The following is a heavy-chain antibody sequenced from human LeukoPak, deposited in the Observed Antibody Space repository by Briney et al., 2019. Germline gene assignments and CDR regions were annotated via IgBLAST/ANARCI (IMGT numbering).Heavy chain of an antibody. CDR1: GITLSNYG. J-gene: IGHJ4*02. CDR3: AKRGVVIRVILVGFHKEAYYFDY. V-gene: IGHV3-23*01. D-gene: IGHD3-22*01. CDR2: ISDSGGRT. Sequence: GGSLGLSCAVSGITLSNYGMSWLRQAPGKGLEWVAGISDSGGRTYYADSVKGRFTISRDNPKKTLYLQMNSLRAEDTAVYFCAKRGVVIRVILVGFHKEAYYFDYWGQGALVTVSS.